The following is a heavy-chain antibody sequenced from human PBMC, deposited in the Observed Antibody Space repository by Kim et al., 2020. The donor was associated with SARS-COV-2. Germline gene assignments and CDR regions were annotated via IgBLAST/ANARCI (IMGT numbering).Heavy chain of an antibody. CDR2: IYYSGST. D-gene: IGHD2-15*01. CDR3: ARRVGGGSSQGYYYGVDI. Sequence: TLSLTCTVSGGSISSGGYYWSWIRQHPGKGLEWIGYIYYSGSTYYNPSLKSRVTISVDTSKNQFSLKLSSVTAADTAVYYCARRVGGGSSQGYYYGVDIWGQGTTVTVSS. V-gene: IGHV4-31*03. CDR1: GGSISSGGYY. J-gene: IGHJ6*02.